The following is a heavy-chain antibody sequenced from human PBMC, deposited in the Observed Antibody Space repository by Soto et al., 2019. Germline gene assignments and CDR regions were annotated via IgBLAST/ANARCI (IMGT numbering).Heavy chain of an antibody. J-gene: IGHJ4*02. Sequence: QVPLVESGGGVVQPGRSLRPSCAASGFTFSSYAMHWVRQAPGKGLEWVAVISYDGSNKYYADSVKGRFTISRDNSKNTLYLQMNSLRAEDTAVYYCASDSSGPHTPSDYWGQGTLVTVSS. D-gene: IGHD3-22*01. CDR3: ASDSSGPHTPSDY. V-gene: IGHV3-30-3*01. CDR2: ISYDGSNK. CDR1: GFTFSSYA.